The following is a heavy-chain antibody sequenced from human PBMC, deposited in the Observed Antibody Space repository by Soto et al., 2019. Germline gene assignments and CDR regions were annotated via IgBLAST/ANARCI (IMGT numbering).Heavy chain of an antibody. V-gene: IGHV1-8*02. Sequence: GASVKVSCKASGYTFTDYDINWVRQATGQGLEWMGWMTPNSGNTGYAQKFQGRVTMTRDTSRSTAYMELNSLTSEDTAVYYCARTLYGDNVDYWGQGTLVTVSS. CDR3: ARTLYGDNVDY. J-gene: IGHJ4*02. D-gene: IGHD4-17*01. CDR1: GYTFTDYD. CDR2: MTPNSGNT.